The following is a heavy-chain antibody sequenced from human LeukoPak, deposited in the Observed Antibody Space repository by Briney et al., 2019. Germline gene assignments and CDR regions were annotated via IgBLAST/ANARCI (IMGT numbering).Heavy chain of an antibody. CDR3: ARVPSGGDKFDP. CDR1: GYTYSSYY. J-gene: IGHJ5*02. CDR2: INPSGSST. D-gene: IGHD6-25*01. V-gene: IGHV1-46*01. Sequence: ASVKVSCKASGYTYSSYYMHWVRQAPGLGLEWMGMINPSGSSTSYAQKFQDRITMTRDTSTNTVYMELSSLRSEDTAVYYCARVPSGGDKFDPWGQGTLVTVSS.